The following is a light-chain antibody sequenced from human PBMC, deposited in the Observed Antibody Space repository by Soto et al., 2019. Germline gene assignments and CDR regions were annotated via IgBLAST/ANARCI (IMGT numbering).Light chain of an antibody. V-gene: IGLV2-14*01. J-gene: IGLJ2*01. Sequence: QSVLTQPASVSGSPGQSISVSCTGSSGDVGSYKYVSWYQQHPGKAPKLIIYEVNKRPSGVSDRFSGSKSGNTASLTISGLQAEDEADYYCCSYTSSTTPLFGGGTKVTVL. CDR3: CSYTSSTTPL. CDR1: SGDVGSYKY. CDR2: EVN.